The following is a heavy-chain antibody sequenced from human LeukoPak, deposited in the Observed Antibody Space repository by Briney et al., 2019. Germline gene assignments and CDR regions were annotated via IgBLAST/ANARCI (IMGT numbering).Heavy chain of an antibody. J-gene: IGHJ4*02. CDR3: AREDCSGGSCYLYYFDY. D-gene: IGHD2-15*01. CDR1: GFTFSSYG. V-gene: IGHV3-33*01. CDR2: IWYDGGNK. Sequence: GRSLRLSCAASGFTFSSYGMHWVRQAPGKGLEWVAVIWYDGGNKYYADSVKGRFTISRDNSKNTLYLQMNSLRAEDTAVYYCAREDCSGGSCYLYYFDYWGQGTLVTVSS.